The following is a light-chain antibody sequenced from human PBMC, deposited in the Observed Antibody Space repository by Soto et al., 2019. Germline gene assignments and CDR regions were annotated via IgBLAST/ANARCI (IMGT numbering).Light chain of an antibody. CDR1: SGHSSYA. CDR2: LNSDGSH. V-gene: IGLV4-69*01. Sequence: QPVLTQSPSASASLGASVKLTCTLSSGHSSYAIAWHQQQPEKGPRYLMKLNSDGSHSKGDGLPDRFSGSSSGAARYLTISRLQSEDEADYYCQTWGTGIPWVFGGGTKLTVL. J-gene: IGLJ3*02. CDR3: QTWGTGIPWV.